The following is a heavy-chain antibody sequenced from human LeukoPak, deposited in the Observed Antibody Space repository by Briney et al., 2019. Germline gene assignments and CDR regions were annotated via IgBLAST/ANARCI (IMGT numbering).Heavy chain of an antibody. CDR3: ARGRYCGGDCYRYYFDY. CDR2: INHSGST. CDR1: GGSFSGYY. D-gene: IGHD2-21*02. J-gene: IGHJ4*02. Sequence: SETLSLTCAVYGGSFSGYYWSWIRQPPGKGLEWIGEINHSGSTNYNPSLKSRVTTSVDTSKNQFSLKLSSVTAADTAVYYCARGRYCGGDCYRYYFDYWGQGTLVTVSS. V-gene: IGHV4-34*01.